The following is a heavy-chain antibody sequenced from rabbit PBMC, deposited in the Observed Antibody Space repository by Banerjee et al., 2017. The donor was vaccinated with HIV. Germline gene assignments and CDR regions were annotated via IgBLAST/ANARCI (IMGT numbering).Heavy chain of an antibody. CDR2: IHAGSSGST. Sequence: QSLEESGGDLVKPGASLTLTCTASGFSFSSGYDMCWVRQAPGKGLEWIACIHAGSSGSTYYASWAKGRFTISKTSSTTVTLQMTSLTAADTATYFCARDLAGVIGWNFSLWGQGTLVTVS. CDR3: ARDLAGVIGWNFSL. J-gene: IGHJ4*01. V-gene: IGHV1S40*01. D-gene: IGHD4-1*01. CDR1: GFSFSSGYD.